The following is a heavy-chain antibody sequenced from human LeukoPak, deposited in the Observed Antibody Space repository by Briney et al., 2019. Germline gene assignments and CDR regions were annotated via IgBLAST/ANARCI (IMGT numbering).Heavy chain of an antibody. J-gene: IGHJ4*02. CDR3: ARDRPTGSYYSIDY. V-gene: IGHV3-48*03. CDR2: ISSSGSTI. Sequence: GGSLRLSCAASGFTFSSYEMNWVRQAPGKGLEWVSYISSSGSTIYYADSVKGRFTISRDNSKNTVYLQMNSLRVEDTAIYYCARDRPTGSYYSIDYWGQGTLATVSS. CDR1: GFTFSSYE. D-gene: IGHD1-26*01.